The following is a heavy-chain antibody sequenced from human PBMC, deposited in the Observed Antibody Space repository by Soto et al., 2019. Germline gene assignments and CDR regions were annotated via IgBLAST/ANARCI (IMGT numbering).Heavy chain of an antibody. Sequence: ASVKVSCKASGYTFTSYAMHWVRQAPGQRLEWMGWINAGNGNTKYSQKFQGRVTITRDTSASTAYMELSSLRSEDTAVYYCATSRSYYYDSSGYDAPFDYWGQGTLVTVSS. CDR2: INAGNGNT. D-gene: IGHD3-22*01. CDR3: ATSRSYYYDSSGYDAPFDY. V-gene: IGHV1-3*01. CDR1: GYTFTSYA. J-gene: IGHJ4*02.